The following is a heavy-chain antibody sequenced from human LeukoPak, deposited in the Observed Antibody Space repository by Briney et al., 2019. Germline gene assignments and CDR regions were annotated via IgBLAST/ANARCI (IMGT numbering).Heavy chain of an antibody. CDR3: ARDRLYYGSGTLNWFDP. Sequence: ASVKVSCKASGYTFTGYYMHWVRQAPGQGLEWMGWINPNSGGTNYAQKFQGRVTMTRDTSITTAYMELSRLRSDDTAVYYCARDRLYYGSGTLNWFDPWGQGTLVTVSS. CDR1: GYTFTGYY. CDR2: INPNSGGT. J-gene: IGHJ5*02. D-gene: IGHD3-10*01. V-gene: IGHV1-2*02.